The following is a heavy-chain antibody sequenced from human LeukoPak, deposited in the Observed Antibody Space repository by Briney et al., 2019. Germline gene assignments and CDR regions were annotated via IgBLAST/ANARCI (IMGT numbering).Heavy chain of an antibody. Sequence: PGGSLRFSCAASGFTFSSYWMSWVRQAPGKGLEWVANTNQEGSEKYYVDSVKGRFTISKDNAKNSLYLQMNSLKAEDTAVYYCARDPKWLDYWGQGTLVTVSS. D-gene: IGHD5-12*01. CDR1: GFTFSSYW. J-gene: IGHJ4*02. CDR2: TNQEGSEK. V-gene: IGHV3-7*01. CDR3: ARDPKWLDY.